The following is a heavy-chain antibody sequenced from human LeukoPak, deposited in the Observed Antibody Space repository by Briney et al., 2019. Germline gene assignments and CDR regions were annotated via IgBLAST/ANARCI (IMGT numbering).Heavy chain of an antibody. CDR1: GGSINSYY. CDR2: IYYSGST. CDR3: ARVYYSSSYDYWYFDL. V-gene: IGHV4-59*01. D-gene: IGHD6-13*01. J-gene: IGHJ2*01. Sequence: KPSETLSLTCTVSGGSINSYYWSWIRQPPGKGLEWIGYIYYSGSTNYNPSLKSRVTISVDTSKNQFSLKLSSVAAADTAVYYCARVYYSSSYDYWYFDLWGRGTLVTVSS.